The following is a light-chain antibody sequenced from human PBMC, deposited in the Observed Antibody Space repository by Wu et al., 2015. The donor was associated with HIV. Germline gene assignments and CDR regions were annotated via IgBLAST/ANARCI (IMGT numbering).Light chain of an antibody. V-gene: IGKV3-11*01. CDR3: QRRSNWPYS. CDR1: QRVSSF. CDR2: DAY. J-gene: IGKJ2*03. Sequence: EIVLTQSPATLSLSPGERATLSCRASQRVSSFLAWYQQKPGQAPRLLIYDAYNRATGIPARFSGSGSETDFTLTISSLEPEDFAVYYCQRRSNWPYSFGQGTKLEIK.